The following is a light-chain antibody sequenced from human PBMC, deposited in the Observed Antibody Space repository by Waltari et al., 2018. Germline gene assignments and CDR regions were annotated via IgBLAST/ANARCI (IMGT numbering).Light chain of an antibody. CDR1: HIGTKP. CDR3: QVWDSHTVV. V-gene: IGLV3-21*02. CDR2: DDD. Sequence: SYVLTQLSSMSVTPGQTARIVCGGRHIGTKPGHWYQRKAGQAPLLVLHDDDTRPSGIPDRFSGTNSGDTATLTISGVEAEDEADYFCQVWDSHTVVFGGGTNLTVL. J-gene: IGLJ2*01.